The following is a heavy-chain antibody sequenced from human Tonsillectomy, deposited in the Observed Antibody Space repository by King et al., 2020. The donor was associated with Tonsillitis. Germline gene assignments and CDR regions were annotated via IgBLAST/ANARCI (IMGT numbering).Heavy chain of an antibody. CDR1: GGTFSRYA. Sequence: QLVQSGAEVKKPGSSVKVSCKASGGTFSRYAITWVRQAPGQGLEWMGEIIPIFGTVNYAQKFQGRVTSTADESASTAYMALSSLRSEDTAVYYCARDRGTIGFDPWGQGTLVTVSS. CDR3: ARDRGTIGFDP. D-gene: IGHD3-9*01. V-gene: IGHV1-69*01. CDR2: IIPIFGTV. J-gene: IGHJ5*02.